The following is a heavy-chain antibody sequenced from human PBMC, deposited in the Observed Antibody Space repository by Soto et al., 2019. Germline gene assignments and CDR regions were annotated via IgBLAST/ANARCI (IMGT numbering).Heavy chain of an antibody. CDR3: ATQTISYTWDV. V-gene: IGHV4-4*02. J-gene: IGHJ6*02. Sequence: QVQLQESGPGLVKPSGTLSLTCAVSGGSISSTKWWTWVRQPPGKGLEWIAGISHSEGSNYNPSLKSRVAMSLDNSKNQFSLRLSSVTAADTAVYYCATQTISYTWDVWGQGTTVTVS. D-gene: IGHD4-4*01. CDR2: ISHSEGS. CDR1: GGSISSTKW.